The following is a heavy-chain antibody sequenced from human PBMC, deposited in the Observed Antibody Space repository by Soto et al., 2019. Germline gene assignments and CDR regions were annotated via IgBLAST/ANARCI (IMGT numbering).Heavy chain of an antibody. D-gene: IGHD2-15*01. J-gene: IGHJ6*02. CDR1: GFTFSNAW. Sequence: GGSLRLSCAASGFTFSNAWMSWVRQAPGKGLEWVGRIKSKTDGGTTDYAAPVKGRFTISRDDSKNTLYLQMNSLKTEDTAVYYCTTDPNCSGGSCLYYYYGMDVWGQGTTVTVSS. CDR2: IKSKTDGGTT. V-gene: IGHV3-15*01. CDR3: TTDPNCSGGSCLYYYYGMDV.